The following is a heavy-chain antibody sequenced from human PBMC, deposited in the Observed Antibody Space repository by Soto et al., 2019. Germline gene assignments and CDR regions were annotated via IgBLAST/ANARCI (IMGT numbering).Heavy chain of an antibody. Sequence: SETLSLTCTVSGGSISSYYWSWIRQPAGKGLEWIGRIYTSGSTNYNPSLKSRVTMSVDTPKNQFSLKLSSVTAADTAVYYCARENYYGSGSYYYYYYYGMDVWGQGTTVTVSS. CDR2: IYTSGST. CDR3: ARENYYGSGSYYYYYYYGMDV. V-gene: IGHV4-4*07. J-gene: IGHJ6*02. CDR1: GGSISSYY. D-gene: IGHD3-10*01.